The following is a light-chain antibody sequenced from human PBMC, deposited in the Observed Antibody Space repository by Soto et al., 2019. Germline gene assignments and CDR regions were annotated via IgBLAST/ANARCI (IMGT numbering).Light chain of an antibody. CDR2: DAS. CDR1: QDIGKR. V-gene: IGKV1-33*01. J-gene: IGKJ4*01. CDR3: QQYDTLLT. Sequence: DIRMTQSPSSLSASVGDRVTITCQASQDIGKRLNWYQHKPGKAPKVLISDASYLETGVPSRFSGRGSVTDFTFTISSLQPEDFATYYCQQYDTLLTFGGGTKVE.